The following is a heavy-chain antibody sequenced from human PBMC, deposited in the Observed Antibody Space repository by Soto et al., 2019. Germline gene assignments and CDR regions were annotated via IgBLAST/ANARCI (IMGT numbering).Heavy chain of an antibody. Sequence: PGGFLRLSCAASGFSFSGSDMHWGRQASGKGLEWVGRIRSKANNYATEYAASVKGRFTISRDDSKNTAYLQMNSLKAEDTAVYYCTRQGPRDGYNWGFDYWGQGTLVTVSS. D-gene: IGHD5-12*01. CDR1: GFSFSGSD. CDR2: IRSKANNYAT. J-gene: IGHJ4*02. CDR3: TRQGPRDGYNWGFDY. V-gene: IGHV3-73*01.